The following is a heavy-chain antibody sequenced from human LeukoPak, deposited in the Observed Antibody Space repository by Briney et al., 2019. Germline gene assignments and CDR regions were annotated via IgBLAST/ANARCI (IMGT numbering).Heavy chain of an antibody. CDR1: GGSISSYY. Sequence: SETLSLTCTVSGGSISSYYWRWIRQPPGKGLEWIGYIYYSGSTNYNPSLKSRVTISVDTSKNQFSLKLSSVTAADTAVYYCARQGSVLMVYAIDYWGQGTLVTVSS. CDR2: IYYSGST. D-gene: IGHD2-8*01. V-gene: IGHV4-59*08. CDR3: ARQGSVLMVYAIDY. J-gene: IGHJ4*02.